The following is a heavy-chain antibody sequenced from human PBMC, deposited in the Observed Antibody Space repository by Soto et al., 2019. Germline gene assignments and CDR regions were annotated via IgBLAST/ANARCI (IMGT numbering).Heavy chain of an antibody. D-gene: IGHD6-13*01. J-gene: IGHJ4*02. Sequence: EVQLLESGGGLVQPGGSLRLSCAASGFTFSSYAMSWVRQAPGKGLEWVSAIRGSGGSTYYADSVKGRFTISRDNSKNTLYLQMNSLSAEDTAVYYCAKERGQQLVPFDYWGQGTLVTVSS. V-gene: IGHV3-23*01. CDR3: AKERGQQLVPFDY. CDR2: IRGSGGST. CDR1: GFTFSSYA.